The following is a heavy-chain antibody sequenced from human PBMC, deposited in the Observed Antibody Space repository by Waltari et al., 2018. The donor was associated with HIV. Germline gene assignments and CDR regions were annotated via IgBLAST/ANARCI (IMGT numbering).Heavy chain of an antibody. D-gene: IGHD3-22*01. CDR3: ARDGHFYDSKPRDY. J-gene: IGHJ4*02. CDR2: ISDGGKNK. CDR1: GFTFSPYA. V-gene: IGHV3-30*04. Sequence: QVQLVESGGGVVQPGRSLRLSCAASGFTFSPYAMHWVRQAPGKGLEWVAIISDGGKNKYYADAVKGRFTISRDNSKYTVYLQMNSLRGEDTAVYYCARDGHFYDSKPRDYWGQGTLVTVSS.